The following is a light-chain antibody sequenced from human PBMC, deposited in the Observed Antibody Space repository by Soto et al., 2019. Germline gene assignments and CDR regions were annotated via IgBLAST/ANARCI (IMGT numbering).Light chain of an antibody. CDR3: QQDYSTLAT. J-gene: IGKJ5*01. Sequence: DIQMSQSPSSLSASVGDRVTITCRAAESISRHLNWYQQKPGRAPDLLIYAASTLQNGVPSRFTGSGSGTEFTITITGLQLEDFATYYCQQDYSTLATFGQGTRLEIK. CDR2: AAS. CDR1: ESISRH. V-gene: IGKV1-39*01.